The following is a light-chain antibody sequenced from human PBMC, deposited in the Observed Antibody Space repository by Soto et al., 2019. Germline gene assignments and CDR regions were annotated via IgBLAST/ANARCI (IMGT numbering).Light chain of an antibody. CDR2: GAS. J-gene: IGKJ1*01. CDR3: QQYNNWPRT. CDR1: QSVDIN. Sequence: IVFTQYPGTLSLSPRERVTLSCRASQSVDINLAWYQQKPGQAPRLLIYGASTRATGFPARFSGFGSRTEFTLTINSLQSEDFAVYYCQQYNNWPRTFGQRSKVDI. V-gene: IGKV3-15*01.